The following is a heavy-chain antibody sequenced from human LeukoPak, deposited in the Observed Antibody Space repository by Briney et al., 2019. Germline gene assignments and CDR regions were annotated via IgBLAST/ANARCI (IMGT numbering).Heavy chain of an antibody. CDR3: ATLVSTRYYFDY. D-gene: IGHD5/OR15-5a*01. CDR1: GGSISSSLYY. CDR2: VYYSGST. J-gene: IGHJ4*02. Sequence: SETLSLTCTVAGGSISSSLYYWGWMRQPPGKGLEWVGSVYYSGSTYYNSSLKSRVTMSIDTSKNQFSLRLTSVTAADTAVYFCATLVSTRYYFDYWGQGTLVTVSS. V-gene: IGHV4-39*07.